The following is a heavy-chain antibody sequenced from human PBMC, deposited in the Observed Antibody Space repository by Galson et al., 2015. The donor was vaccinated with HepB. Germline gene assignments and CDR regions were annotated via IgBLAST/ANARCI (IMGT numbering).Heavy chain of an antibody. V-gene: IGHV3-23*01. J-gene: IGHJ4*02. Sequence: SLRLSCAASGFTFSYYAMSWVRQAPGKGLEWISAITPSGDNTYSADSVKGRLTISRDNSQNTLFLQMNSLRADDTATYFCAKVFPEKTDGWYRQALYYFDSWGQGTRVTVSS. D-gene: IGHD6-19*01. CDR1: GFTFSYYA. CDR2: ITPSGDNT. CDR3: AKVFPEKTDGWYRQALYYFDS.